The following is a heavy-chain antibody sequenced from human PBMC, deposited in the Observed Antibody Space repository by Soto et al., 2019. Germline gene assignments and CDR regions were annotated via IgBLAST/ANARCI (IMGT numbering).Heavy chain of an antibody. CDR1: GFMFSAYA. CDR2: MSGTSDDT. V-gene: IGHV3-23*01. D-gene: IGHD1-26*01. CDR3: AREDGGSAFDY. Sequence: EVHLLESGGGLVQPGGSLRLSCAASGFMFSAYAMHWVRQAPGQGLEWVSSMSGTSDDTYYADSVKGRFTVSRDSSTDTLYLQLNSLRAEDTALYFCAREDGGSAFDYWGQGTLVIVSS. J-gene: IGHJ4*02.